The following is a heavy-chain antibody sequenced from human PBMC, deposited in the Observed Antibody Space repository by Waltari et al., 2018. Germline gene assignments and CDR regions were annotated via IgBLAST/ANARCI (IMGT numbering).Heavy chain of an antibody. CDR2: IYPGDSES. V-gene: IGHV5-51*01. CDR3: ARSVYADYSYYGMDV. CDR1: GYSFTSYW. Sequence: EVQLVQSGAEVKKPGESLKISCKGSGYSFTSYWIGWVRQMPGKGLEWMGTIYPGDSESRDSPSFQGQVTISADKSISTAYLQWSSLKASDTAMYYCARSVYADYSYYGMDVWGQGTTVTVSS. J-gene: IGHJ6*02. D-gene: IGHD2-8*01.